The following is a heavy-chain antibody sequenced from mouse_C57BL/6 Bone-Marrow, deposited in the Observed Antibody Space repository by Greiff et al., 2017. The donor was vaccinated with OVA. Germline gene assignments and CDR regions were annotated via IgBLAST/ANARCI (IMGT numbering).Heavy chain of an antibody. D-gene: IGHD2-1*01. CDR1: GYSFTDYN. J-gene: IGHJ2*01. CDR3: ARREVYYGNYGAYDY. CDR2: INPNYGTT. V-gene: IGHV1-39*01. Sequence: VQLKQSGPELVKPGASVKISCEASGYSFTDYNMNWVKQSNGKSLEWIGVINPNYGTTSYNQKFKGKATLTVDQSSSTAYMQLNSLTSEDSAVYYGARREVYYGNYGAYDYWGQGTTLTVSS.